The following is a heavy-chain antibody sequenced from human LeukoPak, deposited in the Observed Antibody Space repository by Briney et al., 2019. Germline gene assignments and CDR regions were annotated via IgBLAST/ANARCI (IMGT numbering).Heavy chain of an antibody. D-gene: IGHD2-15*01. CDR3: AKYIVATNSNLVAATRRYFDY. V-gene: IGHV3-23*01. J-gene: IGHJ4*02. CDR1: GFTFSSYS. CDR2: ISDSGGYT. Sequence: GGSLRLSCAASGFTFSSYSMTWVRQAPGKGLEWVSVISDSGGYTSYADSVKGRFTISRDNSKNTLYLQMNSLSAEDTAVYYCAKYIVATNSNLVAATRRYFDYWGQGTLVTVSS.